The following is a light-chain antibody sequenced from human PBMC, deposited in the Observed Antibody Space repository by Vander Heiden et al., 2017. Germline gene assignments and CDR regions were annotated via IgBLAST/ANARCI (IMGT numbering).Light chain of an antibody. Sequence: VFSHYPLSLPLTLAQSAAIACRSSQFLIFSNGYTYLHWFQQRPGQSPRRLIYKVSNRESGVPDRFSGTGSDTDFTLKISGVEAEDVGVYYCCQCKHCPHTFGQGTKMEIK. CDR1: QFLIFSNGYTY. CDR2: KVS. V-gene: IGKV2-30*01. CDR3: CQCKHCPHT. J-gene: IGKJ2*01.